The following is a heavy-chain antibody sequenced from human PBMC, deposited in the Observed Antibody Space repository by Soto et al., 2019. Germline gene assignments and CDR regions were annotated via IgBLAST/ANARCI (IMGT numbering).Heavy chain of an antibody. Sequence: GSLRLSCAASGFTFRSYAMSWVRQAPGKGLEWVSAISGSGGSTYYADSVKGRFTISRDNSKNTLYLQMNSLRAEDTAVYYCAKDKGKMEWLSLPRYYGMDVWGQGTTVTVSS. V-gene: IGHV3-23*01. CDR3: AKDKGKMEWLSLPRYYGMDV. D-gene: IGHD3-3*01. CDR2: ISGSGGST. J-gene: IGHJ6*02. CDR1: GFTFRSYA.